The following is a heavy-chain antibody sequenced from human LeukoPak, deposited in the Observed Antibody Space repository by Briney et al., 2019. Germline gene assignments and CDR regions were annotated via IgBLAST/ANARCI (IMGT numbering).Heavy chain of an antibody. CDR2: ISGSGGNT. CDR3: AKGGCSGGSCYFGY. CDR1: GFTFSSYG. D-gene: IGHD2-15*01. V-gene: IGHV3-23*01. J-gene: IGHJ4*02. Sequence: PGGSLRLSCAASGFTFSSYGMNWVRQAPGKGLEWVSAISGSGGNTYYADSVKGRFTISRDNSKNTLYLQMNSLRAEDTAVYYCAKGGCSGGSCYFGYWGQGTLVTVSS.